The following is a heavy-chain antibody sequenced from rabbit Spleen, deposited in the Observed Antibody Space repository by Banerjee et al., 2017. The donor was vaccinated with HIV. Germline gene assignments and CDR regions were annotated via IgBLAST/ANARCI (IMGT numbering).Heavy chain of an antibody. J-gene: IGHJ6*01. V-gene: IGHV1S40*01. CDR1: GVSFSSNNY. D-gene: IGHD8-1*01. CDR2: IHAGSNGFT. CDR3: ARDSGSSFSSYGMDL. Sequence: QSLEESGGDLVKPGASLTLTCRASGVSFSSNNYMCWVRQAPGKGLEWIACIHAGSNGFTYFASWAKGRFTISKTSSTTVTLQMTSLTAADTATYFCARDSGSSFSSYGMDLWGPGTLVTVS.